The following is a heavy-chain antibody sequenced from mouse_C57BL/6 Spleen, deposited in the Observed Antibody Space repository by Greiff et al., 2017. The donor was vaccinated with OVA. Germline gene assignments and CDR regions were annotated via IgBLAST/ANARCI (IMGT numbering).Heavy chain of an antibody. Sequence: EVKLVESGEGLVKPGGSLKLSCVASGFTFSSYAMSWVRQTPEKRLEWVAYISSGGDYIYYADTVRGRFTISRDNARNTLYLQMSSLKSEDTAMYYCTREPHDYWGQGTTLTVSS. J-gene: IGHJ2*01. CDR3: TREPHDY. CDR1: GFTFSSYA. CDR2: ISSGGDYI. V-gene: IGHV5-9-1*02.